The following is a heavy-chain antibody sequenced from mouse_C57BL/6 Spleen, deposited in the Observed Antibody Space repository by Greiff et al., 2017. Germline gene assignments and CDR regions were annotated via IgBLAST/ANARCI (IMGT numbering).Heavy chain of an antibody. Sequence: VQLQQSGTVLARPGASVKMSCKTSGYTFTSYWMHWVKQRPGQGLEWIGAIYPGNSDTSYNQKFKGKAKLTAVTSASTAYMELSSLTNEDSSVYYCTKFYYDYDALTDWGQGTTLTVSS. J-gene: IGHJ2*01. V-gene: IGHV1-5*01. D-gene: IGHD2-4*01. CDR1: GYTFTSYW. CDR2: IYPGNSDT. CDR3: TKFYYDYDALTD.